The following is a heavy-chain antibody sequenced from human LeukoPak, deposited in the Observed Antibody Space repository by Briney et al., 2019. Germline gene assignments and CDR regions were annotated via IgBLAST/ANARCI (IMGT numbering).Heavy chain of an antibody. J-gene: IGHJ3*02. Sequence: SETLSLTCAVYGGSFSGYYWSWIRQPPGKGLEWIGEINHSGSTNYNPSLKSRVTISVDTSKNQFSLKLSSVTAADTAVYYCARQIFDYDFWSGYSRDDIWGQGTMVTVSS. CDR2: INHSGST. CDR3: ARQIFDYDFWSGYSRDDI. D-gene: IGHD3-3*01. V-gene: IGHV4-34*01. CDR1: GGSFSGYY.